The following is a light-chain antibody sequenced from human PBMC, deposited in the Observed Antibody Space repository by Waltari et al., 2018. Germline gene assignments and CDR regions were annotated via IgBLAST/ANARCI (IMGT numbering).Light chain of an antibody. CDR2: EVT. CDR1: SSDVGTYNF. J-gene: IGLJ3*02. CDR3: TSYAGSDKLL. V-gene: IGLV2-8*01. Sequence: QSALTQPPSASGSPGQSVTISCTGSSSDVGTYNFVSWYQQHPGKAPKLMIYEVTKRPSGVPDRFACSKSGNTASLSVSGLQAEDEADDYCTSYAGSDKLLFGGGTKLTVL.